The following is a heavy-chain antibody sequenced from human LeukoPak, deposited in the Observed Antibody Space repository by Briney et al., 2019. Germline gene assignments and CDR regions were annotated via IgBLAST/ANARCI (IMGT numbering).Heavy chain of an antibody. D-gene: IGHD4-17*01. CDR1: GGSISSYY. Sequence: PSETLSLTCSVSGGSISSYYWTWVRQPPGKGLDWIGFIYYGGSTKYNPSVQSRVTISVDTSKNQLSLKLTSVTAADTAVYYCARDVAYYGDYPYVLDVWGKGTTVTVSS. CDR3: ARDVAYYGDYPYVLDV. J-gene: IGHJ6*04. CDR2: IYYGGST. V-gene: IGHV4-59*01.